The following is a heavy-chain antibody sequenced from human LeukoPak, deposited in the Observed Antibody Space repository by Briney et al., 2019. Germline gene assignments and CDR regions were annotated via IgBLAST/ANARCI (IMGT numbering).Heavy chain of an antibody. D-gene: IGHD5-12*01. Sequence: SETLSLTCAVYGGSFSGYYWSWIRQPPGKGLEWIGEINHSGSTNYNPSLKSRVTISVDTSKNQFSLKLSSVPAADTAVYYCARGWFYDNWFDPWGQGTLVTVSS. V-gene: IGHV4-34*01. CDR1: GGSFSGYY. CDR3: ARGWFYDNWFDP. J-gene: IGHJ5*02. CDR2: INHSGST.